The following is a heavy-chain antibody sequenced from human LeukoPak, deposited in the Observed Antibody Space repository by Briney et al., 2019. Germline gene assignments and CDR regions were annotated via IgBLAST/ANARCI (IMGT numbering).Heavy chain of an antibody. CDR1: GGSISGYY. Sequence: SETLSLTCTDSGGSISGYYWSWIRQPAGKGLEWIGRIYSSGSTNYNPSLKSRFTMSVDTSKNQFSLKLSSVTAADTAVYYCARDSSGYYYELDYWGQGTPVTVSS. V-gene: IGHV4-4*07. CDR3: ARDSSGYYYELDY. CDR2: IYSSGST. D-gene: IGHD3-22*01. J-gene: IGHJ4*02.